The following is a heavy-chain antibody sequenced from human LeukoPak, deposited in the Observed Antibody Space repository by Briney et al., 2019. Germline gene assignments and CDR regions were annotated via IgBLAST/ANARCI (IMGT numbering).Heavy chain of an antibody. CDR1: GGSISSSSYY. CDR2: IYYSGST. D-gene: IGHD2-15*01. CDR3: ARRGNYFGY. J-gene: IGHJ4*02. V-gene: IGHV4-39*01. Sequence: SETLSLTCTVSGGSISSSSYYWGWIRQAPGKGLEWIGSIYYSGSTYYNPSLKSRVTISVDTSKNQFSLKLSPVTAADTAVYYCARRGNYFGYWGQGTLVTVSS.